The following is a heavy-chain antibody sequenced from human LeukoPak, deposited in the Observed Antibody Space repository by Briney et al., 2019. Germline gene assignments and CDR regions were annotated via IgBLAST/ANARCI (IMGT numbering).Heavy chain of an antibody. CDR2: ISSSSSTI. Sequence: GGSLRLPCAASGFTFSSYSMNWVRQAPGKGLEWVSYISSSSSTIYYADSVKGRFTISRDNAKNSLYLQMNSLRAEDTAVYYCARGGWELPPLFDYWGQGTLVTVSS. J-gene: IGHJ4*02. D-gene: IGHD1-26*01. CDR3: ARGGWELPPLFDY. V-gene: IGHV3-48*04. CDR1: GFTFSSYS.